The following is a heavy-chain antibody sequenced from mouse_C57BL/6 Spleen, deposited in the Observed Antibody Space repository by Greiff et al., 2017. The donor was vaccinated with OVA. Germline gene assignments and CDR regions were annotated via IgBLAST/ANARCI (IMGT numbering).Heavy chain of an antibody. CDR3: AREEGYGSSFPFAY. V-gene: IGHV1-82*01. J-gene: IGHJ3*01. Sequence: VQLQQSGPELVKPGASVKISCKASGYAFSSSWMNWVKQRPGKGLEWIGRIYPGDGDTNYTGKLKGKATLTADKSSSTAYMQLSSLTSEDSAVYFCAREEGYGSSFPFAYWGQGTLVTVSA. CDR2: IYPGDGDT. D-gene: IGHD1-1*01. CDR1: GYAFSSSW.